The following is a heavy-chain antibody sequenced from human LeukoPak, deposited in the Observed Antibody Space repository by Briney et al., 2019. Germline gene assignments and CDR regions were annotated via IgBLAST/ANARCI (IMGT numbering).Heavy chain of an antibody. CDR3: ARPSDILTGSDGYDDY. J-gene: IGHJ4*02. Sequence: GGSLRLSCAASGFTFSAYHINWVRQAPGKGLEWISYISTIGTTIHYADSVKGRFAISRDNAKKSLYLQMNSLRAEDTAVYYCARPSDILTGSDGYDDYWGQGTLVTVSS. V-gene: IGHV3-48*03. CDR1: GFTFSAYH. D-gene: IGHD3-9*01. CDR2: ISTIGTTI.